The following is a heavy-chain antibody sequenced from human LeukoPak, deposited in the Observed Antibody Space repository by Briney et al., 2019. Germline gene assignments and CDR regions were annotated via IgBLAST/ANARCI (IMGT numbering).Heavy chain of an antibody. CDR3: ARESIIPDSSGYAY. V-gene: IGHV4-31*02. CDR2: IYYSGST. Sequence: PSETLSLTWTVSGGSISSGGYYWSWIRQHPGKGLEWIGYIYYSGSTYYNPSLKSRVTISVDTSKNQFSLKLSSVTAADTAVYYCARESIIPDSSGYAYWGQGTLVTVSS. CDR1: GGSISSGGYY. D-gene: IGHD3-22*01. J-gene: IGHJ4*02.